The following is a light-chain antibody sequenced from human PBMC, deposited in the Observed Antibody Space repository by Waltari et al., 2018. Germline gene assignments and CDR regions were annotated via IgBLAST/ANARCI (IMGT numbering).Light chain of an antibody. V-gene: IGLV1-40*01. CDR2: DNT. CDR3: QSYDSSLRGFFV. Sequence: QSVLTQPPSVSGAPGQRVTIACTWSSSNIGEGYGFPWFQHLPGTAPKLLLYDNTNRPSGVPDRFSGSKSGTSASLAISGLQTEDEGNYYCQSYDSSLRGFFVFGTGTKVTVL. CDR1: SSNIGEGYG. J-gene: IGLJ1*01.